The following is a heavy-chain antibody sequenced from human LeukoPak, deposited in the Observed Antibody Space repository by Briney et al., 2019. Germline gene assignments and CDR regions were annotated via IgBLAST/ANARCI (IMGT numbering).Heavy chain of an antibody. CDR1: GGSISSSSYY. J-gene: IGHJ6*02. V-gene: IGHV4-39*01. D-gene: IGHD4-17*01. Sequence: SETLSLTCTVSGGSISSSSYYWGRIRQPPGKGLEWIGSIYYSGSTYYNPSLKSQVTISVDTSKNQFSLKLSSVTAADTAVYYCARSRINYGEYYYYGMDVWGQGTTVTVSS. CDR3: ARSRINYGEYYYYGMDV. CDR2: IYYSGST.